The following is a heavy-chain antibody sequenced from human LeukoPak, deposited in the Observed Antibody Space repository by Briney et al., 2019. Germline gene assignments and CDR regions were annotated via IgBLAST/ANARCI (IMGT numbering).Heavy chain of an antibody. D-gene: IGHD2-15*01. V-gene: IGHV3-23*01. J-gene: IGHJ4*02. CDR2: ISGSGGST. CDR3: AKDYCSGGSCYTYFDY. CDR1: GFTVSSNY. Sequence: PGGSLRLSCAASGFTVSSNYMSWVRQAPGKGLEWVSAISGSGGSTYYADAVKGRVTISRDNSKNTLYLQMNSLRAEDTAVYYCAKDYCSGGSCYTYFDYWGQGTLVTVSS.